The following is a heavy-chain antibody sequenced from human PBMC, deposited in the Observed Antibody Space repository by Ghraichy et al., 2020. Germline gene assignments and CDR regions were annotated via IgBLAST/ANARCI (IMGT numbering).Heavy chain of an antibody. CDR2: INPNSGGT. Sequence: ASVKVSCKASGYTFTGYYMHWVRQAPGQGLEWMGWINPNSGGTNYAQKFQGRVTMTRDTSISTAYMELSRLRSDDTAVYYCARDRYCGGDCPYYYYYGMDVWGQGTTVTVSS. CDR1: GYTFTGYY. J-gene: IGHJ6*02. V-gene: IGHV1-2*02. CDR3: ARDRYCGGDCPYYYYYGMDV. D-gene: IGHD2-21*02.